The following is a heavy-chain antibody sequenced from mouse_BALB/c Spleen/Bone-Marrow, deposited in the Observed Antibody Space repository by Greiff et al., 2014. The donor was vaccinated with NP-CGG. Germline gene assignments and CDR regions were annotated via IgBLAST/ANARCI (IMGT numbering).Heavy chain of an antibody. V-gene: IGHV3-2*02. CDR2: ISYSGNT. Sequence: EVQLQQSGPGLVKPSQSLSLTCTVTGYSITSDYAWNWIRQFPGNKLEWMGYISYSGNTSYSPSLKSRISFTRDTSKNQFFLQLNSVTTEDTATYYCARGSNYYALNYWGRGTSVTVSS. D-gene: IGHD1-1*01. CDR3: ARGSNYYALNY. J-gene: IGHJ4*01. CDR1: GYSITSDYA.